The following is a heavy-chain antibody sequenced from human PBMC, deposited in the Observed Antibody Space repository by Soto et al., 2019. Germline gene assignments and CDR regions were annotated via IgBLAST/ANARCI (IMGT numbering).Heavy chain of an antibody. CDR1: GFIFNAYA. V-gene: IGHV3-23*01. CDR3: ARVASNYINSAGH. D-gene: IGHD4-4*01. CDR2: IGGSGGNT. J-gene: IGHJ4*02. Sequence: EVQLLESGGGLVQPGGSLRLSCAASGFIFNAYAITWVRQAPGKGLEWVSAIGGSGGNTYYAASVKGRFTISRDNSKDTVELEMNRLRVDDRAVYFCARVASNYINSAGHWGQGILVTVSS.